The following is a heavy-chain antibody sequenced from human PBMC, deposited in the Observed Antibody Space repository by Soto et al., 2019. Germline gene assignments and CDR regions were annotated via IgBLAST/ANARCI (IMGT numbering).Heavy chain of an antibody. CDR1: GFTFSSYG. CDR3: AKDLSRCTRTSYYYYGMDV. J-gene: IGHJ6*02. Sequence: VGSLRLSCAASGFTFSSYGMHWVRQAPGKGLEWVAVISYDGSNKYYADSVKGRFTISRDNSKNTLYLQMNSLRAEDTAVYYCAKDLSRCTRTSYYYYGMDVWGQGTTVTVSS. D-gene: IGHD2-8*01. CDR2: ISYDGSNK. V-gene: IGHV3-30*18.